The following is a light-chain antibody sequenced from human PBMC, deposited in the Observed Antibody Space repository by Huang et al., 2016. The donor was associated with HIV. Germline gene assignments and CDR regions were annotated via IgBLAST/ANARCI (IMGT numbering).Light chain of an antibody. Sequence: EIVLTQSPATLSLSPGESATLSCRASQSVSRYLAWYQQKPGQAPRLLSYDASNRATGIPARFSGSGSGTDFTLTISSLEPEDFAVYYCQQRSNWPPDLTFGGGTKVEIK. V-gene: IGKV3-11*01. CDR1: QSVSRY. CDR3: QQRSNWPPDLT. CDR2: DAS. J-gene: IGKJ4*01.